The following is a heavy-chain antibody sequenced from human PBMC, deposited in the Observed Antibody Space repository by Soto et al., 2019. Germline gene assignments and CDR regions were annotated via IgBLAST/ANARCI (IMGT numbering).Heavy chain of an antibody. V-gene: IGHV4-4*02. Sequence: QVQLQESGPGLVKPSGTLSLTCAVSGGSISSSNWWSWVRQPPGKGLEWIGEIYHSGSTTYNPSLKSRVTIAGDKSKNQFSLKLSSVTAADTAVYYCARDGRRFQSHGMDVWGQGTTVTVSS. CDR1: GGSISSSNW. CDR2: IYHSGST. D-gene: IGHD3-3*01. CDR3: ARDGRRFQSHGMDV. J-gene: IGHJ6*02.